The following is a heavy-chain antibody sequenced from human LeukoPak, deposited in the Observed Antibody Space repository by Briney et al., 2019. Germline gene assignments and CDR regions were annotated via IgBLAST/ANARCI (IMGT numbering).Heavy chain of an antibody. CDR3: ARGSSSSLNDAFDI. V-gene: IGHV3-53*01. J-gene: IGHJ3*02. Sequence: GGSLRLSCAASGFTVSSNYTSWVRQAPGKGLEWVSVIYSGGSTYYADSVKGRFTISRDNSKNTLYLQMNSLRAEDTAVYYCARGSSSSLNDAFDIWGQGTMVTVSS. D-gene: IGHD6-13*01. CDR2: IYSGGST. CDR1: GFTVSSNY.